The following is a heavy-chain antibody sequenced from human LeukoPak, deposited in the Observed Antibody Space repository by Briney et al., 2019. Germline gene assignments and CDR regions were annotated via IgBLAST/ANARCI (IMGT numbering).Heavy chain of an antibody. Sequence: GGSLRLSCAASGFTFSSYGMHWVRQAPGKGLEWVAVISYDGSNKYYADSVKGRFTISKDNSKNTLYLQMNSLRAEDTAVYYCAKDAIAYCGGDCYFDYWGQGTLVSVSS. CDR1: GFTFSSYG. CDR2: ISYDGSNK. J-gene: IGHJ4*02. D-gene: IGHD2-21*02. V-gene: IGHV3-30*18. CDR3: AKDAIAYCGGDCYFDY.